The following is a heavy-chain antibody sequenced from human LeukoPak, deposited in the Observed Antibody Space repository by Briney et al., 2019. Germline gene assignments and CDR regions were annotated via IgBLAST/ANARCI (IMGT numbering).Heavy chain of an antibody. Sequence: PGGSLRLSCAASGFTFSSYSMNWVRQAPGKGLEWVSSISSSSSYIYYADSVKGRFTISRDNAKNSLYLQMNSLRAEDTAVYYCAREGWITMNLYNVFDIWGQGTMVTVSS. CDR2: ISSSSSYI. J-gene: IGHJ3*02. D-gene: IGHD3-22*01. V-gene: IGHV3-21*01. CDR1: GFTFSSYS. CDR3: AREGWITMNLYNVFDI.